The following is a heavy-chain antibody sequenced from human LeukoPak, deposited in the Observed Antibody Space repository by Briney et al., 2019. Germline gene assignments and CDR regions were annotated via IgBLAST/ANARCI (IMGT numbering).Heavy chain of an antibody. J-gene: IGHJ4*02. CDR3: AKGGYSPRSYCYYSSGYDY. D-gene: IGHD3-22*01. Sequence: GGSLRLSCAASGFTFSSYAMSWVRQAPGKGLEWVSAISGSGGSTYYADSVKGRFTISRDNSKNTLYLQMNSLRAEDTAVYYCAKGGYSPRSYCYYSSGYDYWGQGTLVTVSS. V-gene: IGHV3-23*01. CDR2: ISGSGGST. CDR1: GFTFSSYA.